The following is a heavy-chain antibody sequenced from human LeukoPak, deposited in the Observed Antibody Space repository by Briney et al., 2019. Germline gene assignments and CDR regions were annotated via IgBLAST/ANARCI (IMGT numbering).Heavy chain of an antibody. V-gene: IGHV4-38-2*02. Sequence: SETLSLTCTVSGYSISSGYYWGWIRQPPGKGLEWIGSIYHSGSTYYNPSLKSRVTISVDTSKNQFSLKLSSVTAADTAVYYCARVGPYYDILTGSLQGRAFDIWGQGTMVTVSS. D-gene: IGHD3-9*01. CDR1: GYSISSGYY. J-gene: IGHJ3*02. CDR2: IYHSGST. CDR3: ARVGPYYDILTGSLQGRAFDI.